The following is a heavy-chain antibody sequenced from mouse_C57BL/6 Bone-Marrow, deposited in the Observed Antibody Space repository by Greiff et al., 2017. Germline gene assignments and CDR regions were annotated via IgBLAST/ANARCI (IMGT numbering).Heavy chain of an antibody. D-gene: IGHD2-4*01. Sequence: VQLQQSGAELVKPGASVKLSCKASGYTFTSYWMHWVKQRPGQGLEWIGMIHPNSGSTNYNEKFKSKATLTVDKSSSTAYMQLSSLTSEDSAVYYCARRGDYDGDWYFDVWGTGTTVTVSS. J-gene: IGHJ1*03. CDR1: GYTFTSYW. CDR2: IHPNSGST. CDR3: ARRGDYDGDWYFDV. V-gene: IGHV1-64*01.